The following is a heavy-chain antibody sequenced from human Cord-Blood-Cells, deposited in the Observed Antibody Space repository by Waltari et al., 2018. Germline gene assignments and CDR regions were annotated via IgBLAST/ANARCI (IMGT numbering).Heavy chain of an antibody. J-gene: IGHJ2*01. Sequence: EWVANIKQDGSEKYYVDSVKGRFTISRDNAKNSLYLQMNSLRAEDTAVYYCAKYRGYSYGYWYFDLWDRGTLVTVSS. CDR2: IKQDGSEK. CDR3: AKYRGYSYGYWYFDL. V-gene: IGHV3-7*01. D-gene: IGHD5-18*01.